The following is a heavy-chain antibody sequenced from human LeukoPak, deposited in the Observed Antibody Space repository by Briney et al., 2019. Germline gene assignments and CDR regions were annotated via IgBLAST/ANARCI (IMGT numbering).Heavy chain of an antibody. J-gene: IGHJ6*02. CDR3: ARGRPVGVTIFGVVTRPYYYYGMDV. CDR1: GFTFSSCS. CDR2: ISSSSSYI. V-gene: IGHV3-21*01. D-gene: IGHD3-3*01. Sequence: PGGSLRLSCAASGFTFSSCSMNWVRQAPGKGLEWVSSISSSSSYIYYADSVKGRFTISRDNAKNPLYLQMNSLRAEDTAVYYCARGRPVGVTIFGVVTRPYYYYGMDVWGQGTTVTVSS.